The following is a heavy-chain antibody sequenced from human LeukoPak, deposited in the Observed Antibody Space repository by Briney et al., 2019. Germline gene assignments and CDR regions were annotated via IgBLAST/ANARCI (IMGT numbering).Heavy chain of an antibody. D-gene: IGHD3-10*01. J-gene: IGHJ6*04. CDR1: GGSISSYY. CDR2: IYYSGST. Sequence: SETLSLTCTVSGGSISSYYWSWIRQPPGKGLEWIGYIYYSGSTNYNFSLKSRATISVDTSKNQFSLKLSSVTAADTAVYYCARERFGEFEPLDVWGKGTTVTVSS. CDR3: ARERFGEFEPLDV. V-gene: IGHV4-59*01.